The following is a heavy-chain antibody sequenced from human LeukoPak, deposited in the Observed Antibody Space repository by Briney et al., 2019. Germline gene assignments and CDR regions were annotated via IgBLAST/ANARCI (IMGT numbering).Heavy chain of an antibody. CDR1: GYSISSGYY. Sequence: SETLSLTCTVSGYSISSGYYWGWIRQPPGEGLEWIGSIYHSANAHSNPSLKSRVTISVDTSKNQFSLKLTSVTAADTAVYYCARDLDSSSWYVGYWGQGTLVTVSS. CDR2: IYHSANA. D-gene: IGHD6-13*01. CDR3: ARDLDSSSWYVGY. V-gene: IGHV4-38-2*02. J-gene: IGHJ4*02.